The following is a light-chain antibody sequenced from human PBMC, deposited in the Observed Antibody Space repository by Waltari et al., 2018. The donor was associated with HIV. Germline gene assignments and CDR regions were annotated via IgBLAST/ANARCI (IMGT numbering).Light chain of an antibody. J-gene: IGKJ2*01. Sequence: DIQMTQSPSSLSASVGDGVTITCRASQNVSTYLNWYQQKPGKAPKLVIYASSGLQSGAPSSFRGSGSGTDFTLTISSLQSEDFATYYCQQTHTTPHTFGQGTKLQIK. CDR1: QNVSTY. CDR2: ASS. V-gene: IGKV1-39*01. CDR3: QQTHTTPHT.